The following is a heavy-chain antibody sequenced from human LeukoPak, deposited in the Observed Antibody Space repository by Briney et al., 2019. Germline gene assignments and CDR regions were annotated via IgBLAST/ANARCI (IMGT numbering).Heavy chain of an antibody. V-gene: IGHV3-11*01. CDR1: GFTFSDYY. CDR3: ARGVGATHYYYYGMDV. D-gene: IGHD1-26*01. Sequence: GGSLRLSCAASGFTFSDYYMSWIRQAPGKGLEWVSYISSSGSTIYYADSGKGRFTISRDNAKNSLYLQMNSLRAEDTAVYYCARGVGATHYYYYGMDVWGQGTTVTVSS. J-gene: IGHJ6*02. CDR2: ISSSGSTI.